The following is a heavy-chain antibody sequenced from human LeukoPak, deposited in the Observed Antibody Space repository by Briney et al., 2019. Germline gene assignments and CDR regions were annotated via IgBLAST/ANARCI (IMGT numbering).Heavy chain of an antibody. CDR3: VRGFTLGAH. Sequence: PGGSLRLSCAASGFILNSYGMHWVRQAPGKGLEWVADIWFDGKNQHFADSVRGRFAISRDNSKNTVYLQINSLRAEDTAVYYCVRGFTLGAHWGQGTLVTVSS. CDR2: IWFDGKNQ. CDR1: GFILNSYG. J-gene: IGHJ4*02. D-gene: IGHD3-3*02. V-gene: IGHV3-33*01.